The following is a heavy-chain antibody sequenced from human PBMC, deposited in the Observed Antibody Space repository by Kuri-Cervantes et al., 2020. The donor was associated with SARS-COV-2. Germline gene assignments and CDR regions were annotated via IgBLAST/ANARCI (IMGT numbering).Heavy chain of an antibody. CDR1: GYTFTGYY. CDR2: INPNSGRT. CDR3: AREALVDYDSSGYSYGMDV. J-gene: IGHJ6*02. D-gene: IGHD3-22*01. V-gene: IGHV1-2*04. Sequence: ASVKVSCKASGYTFTGYYMHWVRQAPGQGLEWMGWINPNSGRTNYAQKFQGWVTMTRDTSISTAYMELSRLRSDDTAVYYCAREALVDYDSSGYSYGMDVWGQGTTVTVSS.